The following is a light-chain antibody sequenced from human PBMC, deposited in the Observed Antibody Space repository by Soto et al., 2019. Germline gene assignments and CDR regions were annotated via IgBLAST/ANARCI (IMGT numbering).Light chain of an antibody. CDR1: SSDVGRYDF. CDR3: CSYAGTYTLV. J-gene: IGLJ2*01. CDR2: DVT. Sequence: QSALTQPRSVSGSPGQSIAISCTGTSSDVGRYDFVSWYQQNPGRAPKVLIYDVTKRPSGVPDRFSGSKSGNTAFLTISGLQAEDEAEYYCCSYAGTYTLVFGGGTKLT. V-gene: IGLV2-11*01.